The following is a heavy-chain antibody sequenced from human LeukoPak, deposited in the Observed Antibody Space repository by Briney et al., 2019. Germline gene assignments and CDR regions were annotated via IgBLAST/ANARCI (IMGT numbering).Heavy chain of an antibody. CDR1: GGTFSSYA. V-gene: IGHV1-69*01. CDR2: IIPMLGTA. CDR3: ARESLPYGGNSFGHYYGMDV. Sequence: SVKVSCKASGGTFSSYAISWVRQAPGQGLEWMGQIIPMLGTASYAQRFQGRVTLTADESTSTAYMELSSLRSEDTAVYYCARESLPYGGNSFGHYYGMDVWGQGTTVTVSS. J-gene: IGHJ6*02. D-gene: IGHD4-23*01.